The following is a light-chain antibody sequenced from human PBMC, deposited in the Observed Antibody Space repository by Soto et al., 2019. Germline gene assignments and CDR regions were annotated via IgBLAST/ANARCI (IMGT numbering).Light chain of an antibody. CDR2: KAS. J-gene: IGKJ1*01. Sequence: DIQMTQFPSTLSASVGDRVTITCRASQSISNRLAWFQQKSGEAPNLLIHKASSLESGVPSRFSGSGAGTEFTLTISSLQPDDFATYYCQQYNTYSWTFGQGTKVESK. CDR3: QQYNTYSWT. CDR1: QSISNR. V-gene: IGKV1-5*03.